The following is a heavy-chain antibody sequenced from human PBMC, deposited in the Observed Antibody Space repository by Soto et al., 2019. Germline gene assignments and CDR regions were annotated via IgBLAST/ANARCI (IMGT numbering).Heavy chain of an antibody. J-gene: IGHJ1*01. Sequence: GGSLRLSCAASGFTFSSYGMHWVRQAPGKGLEWVAVIWYDGSNKYYADSVKDRFTISRDNSKNTLYLQMNSLRAEDTAVYYCASGHGPEYFQHWGQGTLVTVSS. D-gene: IGHD2-8*01. CDR3: ASGHGPEYFQH. V-gene: IGHV3-33*01. CDR1: GFTFSSYG. CDR2: IWYDGSNK.